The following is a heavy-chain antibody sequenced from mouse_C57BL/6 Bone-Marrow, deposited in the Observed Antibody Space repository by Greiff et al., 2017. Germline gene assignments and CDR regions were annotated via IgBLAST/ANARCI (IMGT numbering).Heavy chain of an antibody. CDR2: ISDGGSYT. CDR1: GFTFSSYA. V-gene: IGHV5-4*01. Sequence: EVMLVESGGGLVKPGGSLKLSCAASGFTFSSYAMSWVRQTPEKRLEWVATISDGGSYTYYPDNVKGRFTISRDNAKNNLYLQISHLKSEDTAMYYCARDAVVAPTEYFDVWGTGTTVTVSS. J-gene: IGHJ1*03. D-gene: IGHD1-1*01. CDR3: ARDAVVAPTEYFDV.